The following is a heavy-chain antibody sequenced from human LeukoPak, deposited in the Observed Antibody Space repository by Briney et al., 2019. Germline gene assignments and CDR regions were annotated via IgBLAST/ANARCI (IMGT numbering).Heavy chain of an antibody. V-gene: IGHV4-39*07. CDR2: IFYSGST. CDR3: ARDGDTAMA. Sequence: SETLSLTCTVSGGSISTSNYYWGWIRQPPGKGLEWIGNIFYSGSTYYNPSLKSRVTISVDTSKNQFSLKLSSVTAADTAVYYCARDGDTAMAWGQGTLVTVSS. CDR1: GGSISTSNYY. J-gene: IGHJ5*02. D-gene: IGHD5-18*01.